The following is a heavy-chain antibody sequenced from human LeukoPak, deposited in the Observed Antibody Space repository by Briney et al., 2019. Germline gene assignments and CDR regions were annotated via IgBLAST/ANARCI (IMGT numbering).Heavy chain of an antibody. CDR3: ARGPGSSGYY. V-gene: IGHV1-2*06. Sequence: ASVTVSCTASGYTFTGYYMHWVRQAPGQGLEWMGRINPNSGGKNYAQKFQGRVTMTRDTSISTAYMELSRLRSDDTAVYYCARGPGSSGYYWGQGTLVTVSS. D-gene: IGHD3-22*01. J-gene: IGHJ4*02. CDR1: GYTFTGYY. CDR2: INPNSGGK.